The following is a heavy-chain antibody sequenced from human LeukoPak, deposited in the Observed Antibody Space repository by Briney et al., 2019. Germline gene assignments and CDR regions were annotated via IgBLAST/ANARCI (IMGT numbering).Heavy chain of an antibody. Sequence: SETLSLTCTVSGDSMRTSDHYWAWIRQHTGKGPETISFINHRGTTNHNPSLKSRVTISVDTSKNQFSLKLSSVTAADTAVYYCARDRKVVPAASNYYYMDVWGKGTTVTVSS. D-gene: IGHD2-2*01. CDR1: GDSMRTSDHY. CDR2: INHRGTT. J-gene: IGHJ6*03. V-gene: IGHV4-31*03. CDR3: ARDRKVVPAASNYYYMDV.